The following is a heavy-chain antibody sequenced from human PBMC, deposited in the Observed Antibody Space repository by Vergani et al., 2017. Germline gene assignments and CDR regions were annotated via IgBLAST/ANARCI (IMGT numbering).Heavy chain of an antibody. V-gene: IGHV3-7*01. CDR3: ARVVISLDFWSGYSPLDY. J-gene: IGHJ4*02. CDR1: GFTFSSYW. CDR2: IKQDGSEK. Sequence: EVQLLESGGGLVQPGGSLRLSCAASGFTFSSYWMSWVRQAPGKGLEWVANIKQDGSEKYYVDSVKGRFTISRDNAKNSLFLQMNILRADDTAVYYCARVVISLDFWSGYSPLDYWGQGTLVTVSS. D-gene: IGHD3-3*01.